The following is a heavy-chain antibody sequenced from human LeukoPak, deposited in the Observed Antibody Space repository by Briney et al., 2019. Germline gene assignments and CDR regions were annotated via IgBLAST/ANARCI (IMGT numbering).Heavy chain of an antibody. J-gene: IGHJ4*02. CDR2: IYYSGST. Sequence: SETLSLTCTVSGGSISSSSYYWGWIRQPPGKGLEWIGSIYYSGSTYYNPSLKSRVTISVDTSKNQFSLKLSSVTAADTAVYYCARSRPSIIQLWPYFDYWGQGTLVTVSS. CDR1: GGSISSSSYY. V-gene: IGHV4-39*07. D-gene: IGHD5-18*01. CDR3: ARSRPSIIQLWPYFDY.